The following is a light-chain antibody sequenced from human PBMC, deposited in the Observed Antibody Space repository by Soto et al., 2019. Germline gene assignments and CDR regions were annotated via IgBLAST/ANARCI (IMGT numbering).Light chain of an antibody. J-gene: IGLJ1*01. CDR1: RSDVGAFNY. CDR3: NSYTGNNTYV. CDR2: DVS. Sequence: QSALTQPASVSGSPGQAITIYCSGTRSDVGAFNYVSWYQQHPGKAPKLMIYDVSNRPSGVSNRFSGSKSGNTASLTISGLRAEDEADYYCNSYTGNNTYVFGTGTKVTVL. V-gene: IGLV2-14*03.